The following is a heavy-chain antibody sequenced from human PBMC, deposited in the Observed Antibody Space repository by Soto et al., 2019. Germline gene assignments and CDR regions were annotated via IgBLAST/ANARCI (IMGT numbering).Heavy chain of an antibody. CDR2: MNPGSGDT. J-gene: IGHJ5*02. V-gene: IGHV1-8*01. CDR3: ARMATFGSLNWFDP. D-gene: IGHD3-16*01. CDR1: GYSFTNND. Sequence: ASVKVSCKASGYSFTNNDVSWVRQATGQGLEWMGWMNPGSGDTGYAQKFQGRVTMTRDIPIATAYMELSSLRSDDTAIYYCARMATFGSLNWFDPWGQGTLVTVSS.